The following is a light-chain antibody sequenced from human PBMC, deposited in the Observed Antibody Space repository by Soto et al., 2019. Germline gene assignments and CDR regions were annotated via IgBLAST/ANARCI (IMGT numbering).Light chain of an antibody. V-gene: IGKV3-15*01. J-gene: IGKJ4*01. CDR3: QQYNHWPPLT. Sequence: EIVMTQSPATLSVSPGERATLSCRASQRVGRNLAWYPQKPGQAPRLLIYGASTRATGIPARFSGSGSGTEFTLTISSLQSEDFAIYSCQQYNHWPPLTFGGGTKVEIK. CDR1: QRVGRN. CDR2: GAS.